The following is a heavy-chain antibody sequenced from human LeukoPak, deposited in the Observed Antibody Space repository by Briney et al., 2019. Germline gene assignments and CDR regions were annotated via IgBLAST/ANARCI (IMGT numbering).Heavy chain of an antibody. D-gene: IGHD3-16*01. V-gene: IGHV3-30*18. CDR1: GFTFSGYG. Sequence: GGSLRLSCAASGFTFSGYGMHWVRQAPGKGLEWVAVISFDGSNKYYAHSVKSRFTISRDNSKSTCYLQMNSLRAEDTAVYYCSKELSSYTFGQYWFDPWGQGTVLTV. CDR2: ISFDGSNK. CDR3: SKELSSYTFGQYWFDP. J-gene: IGHJ5*02.